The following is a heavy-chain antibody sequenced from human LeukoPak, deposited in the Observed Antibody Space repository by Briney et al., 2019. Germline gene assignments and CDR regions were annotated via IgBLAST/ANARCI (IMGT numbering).Heavy chain of an antibody. CDR1: GGSFSGYY. J-gene: IGHJ6*03. V-gene: IGHV4-34*01. D-gene: IGHD2-15*01. CDR3: ARGAACRGYMDV. Sequence: ASETLSLTCAAYGGSFSGYYWSWIRQPPGKGLEWIGEINHSGSTNYNPSLKSRVTISVDTSKNQFSLKLSSVTAADTAVYYCARGAACRGYMDVWGKGTTVTVSS. CDR2: INHSGST.